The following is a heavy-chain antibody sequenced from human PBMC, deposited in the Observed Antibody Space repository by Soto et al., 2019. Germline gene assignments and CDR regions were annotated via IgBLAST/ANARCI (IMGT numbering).Heavy chain of an antibody. Sequence: GASVKVSCKASGGTFSSYAISWVRQAPGQGLEWMGGIIPIFGTANYAQKFQGRVTITADESTSTAYMELSSLRSEDTAVYYCARVPAINRRDTPSNDYRGQALLVT. D-gene: IGHD5-12*01. CDR3: ARVPAINRRDTPSNDY. CDR2: IIPIFGTA. V-gene: IGHV1-69*13. CDR1: GGTFSSYA. J-gene: IGHJ4*02.